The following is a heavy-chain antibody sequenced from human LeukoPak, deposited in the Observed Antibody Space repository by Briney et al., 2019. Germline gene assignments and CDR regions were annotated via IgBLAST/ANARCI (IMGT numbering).Heavy chain of an antibody. V-gene: IGHV1-8*01. Sequence: GASVKVSCKASGYTFTSYDINWVRQATGQGLEWMGWMNPNSGDTGYAQRFQGRATMSRNTSISTAYMELSSLRSEDTAVYYCARDADARPSPTGDGSYYYYYMDVWGKGTTVIISS. D-gene: IGHD3-10*01. CDR2: MNPNSGDT. CDR1: GYTFTSYD. J-gene: IGHJ6*03. CDR3: ARDADARPSPTGDGSYYYYYMDV.